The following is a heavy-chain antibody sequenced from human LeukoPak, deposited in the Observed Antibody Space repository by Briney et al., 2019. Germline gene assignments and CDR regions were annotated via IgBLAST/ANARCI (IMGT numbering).Heavy chain of an antibody. CDR1: GGSVSGHY. Sequence: SETLYLTCSVSGGSVSGHYWSWIRQPAGKGLEWIGRIYTSGSTNYNPSLKSRVTMSVDTSKNQFSLKLSSVTAADTAVYYCAREQRSRGSPNDYWGQGTLVTVSS. D-gene: IGHD1-26*01. CDR3: AREQRSRGSPNDY. J-gene: IGHJ4*02. CDR2: IYTSGST. V-gene: IGHV4-4*07.